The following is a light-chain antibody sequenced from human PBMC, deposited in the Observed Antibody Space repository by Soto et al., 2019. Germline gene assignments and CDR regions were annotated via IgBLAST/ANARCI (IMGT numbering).Light chain of an antibody. Sequence: EIVMTQSPATPSVSPGERASLSCRASQSLTSSYLAWYQQKPGQAPRLLIYGASSRATGIPDRFSGSGSGTDFTLTISRLEPEDFAVYYCHQCYSSRTFGQGTKVDIK. J-gene: IGKJ1*01. CDR2: GAS. CDR3: HQCYSSRT. CDR1: QSLTSSY. V-gene: IGKV3-20*01.